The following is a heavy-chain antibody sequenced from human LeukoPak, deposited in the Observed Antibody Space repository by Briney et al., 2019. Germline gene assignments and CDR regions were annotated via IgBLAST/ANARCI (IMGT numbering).Heavy chain of an antibody. V-gene: IGHV3-33*01. CDR1: GFTFSTYG. J-gene: IGHJ6*02. D-gene: IGHD4-17*01. CDR3: ARGGRTTWHGMDV. CDR2: IWYDGSNR. Sequence: GGSLRLSCEASGFTFSTYGMHWVRQAPGKGLEWVAVIWYDGSNRNYADSVKGRFSISRDNSKNTLYLQMNSLRAEDTAVYYCARGGRTTWHGMDVWGQGTTVTVSS.